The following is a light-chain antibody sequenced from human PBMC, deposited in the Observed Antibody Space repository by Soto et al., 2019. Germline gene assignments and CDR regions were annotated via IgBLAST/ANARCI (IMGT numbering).Light chain of an antibody. V-gene: IGKV2-28*01. J-gene: IGKJ1*01. Sequence: DIVMTQSSLSLPVTPGEPASISCRSSQSLLHSDGYTYFDWYLQKPGQSPQLLIYLGSNRASGVPDRFSGSGSGTDFTLKISKVEAEDVGVYYCMQALQTPWTFGQGTKVEI. CDR2: LGS. CDR3: MQALQTPWT. CDR1: QSLLHSDGYTY.